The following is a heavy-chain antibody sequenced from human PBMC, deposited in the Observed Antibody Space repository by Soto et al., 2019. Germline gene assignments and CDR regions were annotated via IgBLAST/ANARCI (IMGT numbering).Heavy chain of an antibody. CDR2: ISARGGSS. CDR1: GFSFSSYA. CDR3: AKGSIEYSASVDN. V-gene: IGHV3-23*01. D-gene: IGHD5-12*01. Sequence: DVQLLESGGGLVQPGGSLRLSCGACGFSFSSYAMVWVRQASGKGLEGVAVISARGGSSYYADSKKGRFTLSRDNSKNVLSLEMNSLRAEHTAIYFCAKGSIEYSASVDNWGQGTLVVVSS. J-gene: IGHJ4*02.